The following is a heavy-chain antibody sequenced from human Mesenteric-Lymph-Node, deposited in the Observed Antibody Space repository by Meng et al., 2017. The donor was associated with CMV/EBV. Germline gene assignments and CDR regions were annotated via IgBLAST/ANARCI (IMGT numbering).Heavy chain of an antibody. Sequence: GGSVSGAGNYWSWIRQPPGKGLEWIGYIYYTGSPNYNRSLKSRVSISVDTSKNQFSLKLSSVTAVDTAMYYCARGLRTYGSGAGYDSWGQGTLVTVSS. CDR2: IYYTGSP. D-gene: IGHD3-10*01. CDR1: GGSVSGAGNY. J-gene: IGHJ4*02. CDR3: ARGLRTYGSGAGYDS. V-gene: IGHV4-61*08.